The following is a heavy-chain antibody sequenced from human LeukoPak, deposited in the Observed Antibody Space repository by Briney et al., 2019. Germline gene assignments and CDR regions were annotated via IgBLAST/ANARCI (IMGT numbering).Heavy chain of an antibody. CDR3: ARAVVLYYFDS. CDR1: GGSVSSGSHY. J-gene: IGHJ4*02. CDR2: INDSGST. V-gene: IGHV4-61*01. Sequence: SETLSLTCTVSGGSVSSGSHYWSWIRQPPGKRLEWIGYINDSGSTSYNPSRKSTVTISVDTSQNQFSLKPISVTAAATAEYFCARAVVLYYFDSWGQGTLVTVSS. D-gene: IGHD3-22*01.